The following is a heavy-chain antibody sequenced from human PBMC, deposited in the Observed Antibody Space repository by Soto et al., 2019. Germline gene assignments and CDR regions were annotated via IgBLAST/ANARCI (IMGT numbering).Heavy chain of an antibody. V-gene: IGHV3-7*01. Sequence: GGSLRLCCEAAGFSCSGYGMSWVRQAPGKGLEWVANIRQDGREKSYVDSVKGRFTISRDNAKNSVYVQMNSLRVDDTAMYYCAREGVGGFDYWGQGFLVTVSS. D-gene: IGHD3-16*01. CDR1: GFSCSGYG. J-gene: IGHJ4*02. CDR2: IRQDGREK. CDR3: AREGVGGFDY.